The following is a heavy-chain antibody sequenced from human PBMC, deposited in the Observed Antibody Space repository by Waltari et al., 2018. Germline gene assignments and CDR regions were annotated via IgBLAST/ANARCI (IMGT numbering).Heavy chain of an antibody. J-gene: IGHJ5*02. V-gene: IGHV4-39*01. Sequence: QVQLQESGPGLVKPSETLSLTCTVSGDSISRSSYYWGWFRQTPGKGLEWIGRIFNSRSTYCNPSLRSRVTISRDTSKNQFSLKVTSVTAADTAVYYCARKYHSSGYYFLGWFDPWGQGTLVTVSS. CDR3: ARKYHSSGYYFLGWFDP. CDR1: GDSISRSSYY. CDR2: IFNSRST. D-gene: IGHD3-22*01.